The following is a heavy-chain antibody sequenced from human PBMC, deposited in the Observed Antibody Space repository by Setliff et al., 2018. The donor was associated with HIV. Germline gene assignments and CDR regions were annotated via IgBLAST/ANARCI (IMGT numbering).Heavy chain of an antibody. D-gene: IGHD1-1*01. CDR2: IYWNNNK. CDR1: GLSLSTSGVG. CDR3: AYSGRQLRGPYFDF. J-gene: IGHJ4*02. V-gene: IGHV2-5*01. Sequence: SGPTLVNPTQTLTLTCTFSGLSLSTSGVGVGWIRQSLGKALEWLAFIYWNNNKHYSTSLKSRLTVTKDTSKNRVVFTMTNMDPVDTATYYCAYSGRQLRGPYFDFWGQGTPVTVSS.